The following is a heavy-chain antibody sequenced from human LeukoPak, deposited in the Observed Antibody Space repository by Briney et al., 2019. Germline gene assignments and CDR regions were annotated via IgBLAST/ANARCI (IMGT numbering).Heavy chain of an antibody. CDR3: VASIISPSNY. D-gene: IGHD3-10*01. CDR2: TKNRANSYTT. Sequence: GGSLRLSCATSGFTFNDHYLAWVRQAPGKGLEWVGRTKNRANSYTTEYAASVEGRFTISRDDSKKSLRLQMNSLKTEDTAIYYCVASIISPSNYWGLGTLVTVSS. V-gene: IGHV3-72*01. CDR1: GFTFNDHY. J-gene: IGHJ4*02.